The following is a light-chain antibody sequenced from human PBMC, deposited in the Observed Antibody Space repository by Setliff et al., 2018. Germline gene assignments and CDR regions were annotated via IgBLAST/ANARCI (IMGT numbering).Light chain of an antibody. V-gene: IGLV2-8*01. CDR3: SSYAASYNPYV. CDR1: SRDIGAYKF. Sequence: QSVLTQAASVSGSPGQSLTISCTGTSRDIGAYKFVSWYQQHPGKAPRLIIYEVTKRPSGVPDRFSGSKSGNTASLTVSGLQAEDEADYYCSSYAASYNPYVFGSGTKVTVL. CDR2: EVT. J-gene: IGLJ1*01.